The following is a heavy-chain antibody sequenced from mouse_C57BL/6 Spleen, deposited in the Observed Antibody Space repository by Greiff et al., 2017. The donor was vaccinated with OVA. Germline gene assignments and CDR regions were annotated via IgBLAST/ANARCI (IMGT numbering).Heavy chain of an antibody. J-gene: IGHJ4*01. V-gene: IGHV1-53*01. CDR3: ASGWDYYGISTYAMDY. CDR1: GYTFTSYW. CDR2: INPSNGGT. Sequence: VQLQQPGTELVKPGASVKLSCKASGYTFTSYWMHWVKQRPGQGLEWIGNINPSNGGTNYNEKFKSKATLTVDKSSSTAYMQLSSLTSEDSAVYYCASGWDYYGISTYAMDYWGQGTSVTVSS. D-gene: IGHD1-1*01.